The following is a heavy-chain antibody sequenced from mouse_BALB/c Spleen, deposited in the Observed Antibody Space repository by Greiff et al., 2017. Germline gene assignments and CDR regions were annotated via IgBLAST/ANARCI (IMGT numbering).Heavy chain of an antibody. J-gene: IGHJ4*01. CDR3: ARASCAMDY. V-gene: IGHV1S56*01. D-gene: IGHD6-1*01. CDR2: IYPGDGST. Sequence: QVQLQQSGPELVKPGASVKISCKASGYTFTSYDINWVKQRPGQGLEWIGWIYPGDGSTKYNEKFKGKATLTADKSSSTAYMHLSSLTSENSAVYFWARASCAMDYWGQGTSVTVSS. CDR1: GYTFTSYD.